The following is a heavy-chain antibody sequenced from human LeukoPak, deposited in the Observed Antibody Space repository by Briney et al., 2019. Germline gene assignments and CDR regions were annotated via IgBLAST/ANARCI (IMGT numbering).Heavy chain of an antibody. CDR1: GFTLSYYA. J-gene: IGHJ2*01. CDR2: ISSASSTI. V-gene: IGHV3-48*01. CDR3: ARDPTTAAAEFDL. D-gene: IGHD2-2*01. Sequence: GGSLRLSRTASGFTLSYYAMNWVRQAPGKGPEWVSYISSASSTIYYTDSVKGRFTISRDNAKNSLYLQMSSLRAEDTAVYYCARDPTTAAAEFDLWGRGTLVTVSS.